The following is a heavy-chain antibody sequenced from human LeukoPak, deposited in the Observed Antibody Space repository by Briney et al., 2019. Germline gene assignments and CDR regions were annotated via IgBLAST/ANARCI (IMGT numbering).Heavy chain of an antibody. CDR2: IYHSGST. V-gene: IGHV4-38-2*02. Sequence: SETLSLTCAVSGYSISSGYYWGWIRQPPGKGLEWIGSIYHSGSTYYNPSLKSRVTISADTSKNQFSLKLTSVTAADTAVYYCARDGDSGDYAYWGQGTLVTVSS. J-gene: IGHJ4*02. CDR1: GYSISSGYY. CDR3: ARDGDSGDYAY. D-gene: IGHD4-17*01.